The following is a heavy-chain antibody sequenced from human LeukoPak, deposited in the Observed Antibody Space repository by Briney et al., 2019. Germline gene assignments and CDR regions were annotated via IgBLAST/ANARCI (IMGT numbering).Heavy chain of an antibody. V-gene: IGHV4-34*01. Sequence: SETLSLTCAVYGASFSGCYWTWIRQPPGKGLEWIGEINHSGSTNYNPSLKSRVTISVDTSKNHFSLELTSVTAADTAVYYCARGEPAAATKGFDYWGQGTLVTVSS. CDR2: INHSGST. CDR3: ARGEPAAATKGFDY. CDR1: GASFSGCY. J-gene: IGHJ4*02. D-gene: IGHD2-2*01.